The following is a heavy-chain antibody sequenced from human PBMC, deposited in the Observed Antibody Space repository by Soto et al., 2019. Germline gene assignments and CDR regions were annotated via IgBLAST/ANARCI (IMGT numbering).Heavy chain of an antibody. J-gene: IGHJ4*02. V-gene: IGHV1-69*13. CDR2: IIPIFGTA. CDR3: ARISPHYDSSGYYLDY. Sequence: VKVSCKASGGTFSSYAISWVRQAPGQGLEWMGGIIPIFGTANYAQKFQGRVTITADESTSIAYMELSSLRSEDTAVYYCARISPHYDSSGYYLDYWGQGTLVTVSS. CDR1: GGTFSSYA. D-gene: IGHD3-22*01.